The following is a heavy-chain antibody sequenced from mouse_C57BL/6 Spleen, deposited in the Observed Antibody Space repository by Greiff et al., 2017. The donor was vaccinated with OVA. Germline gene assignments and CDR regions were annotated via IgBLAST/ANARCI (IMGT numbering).Heavy chain of an antibody. J-gene: IGHJ4*01. Sequence: VQLQQSGAELARPGASVKLSCKASGYTFTSYGISWVKQRTGQGLEWIGEIYPRSGNTYYNEKFKGQATLPADQPSSTADMELRSLTSEDSAVYFCASTGGYDGYAMDYWGQGTSVTVSS. V-gene: IGHV1-81*01. CDR1: GYTFTSYG. D-gene: IGHD2-2*01. CDR3: ASTGGYDGYAMDY. CDR2: IYPRSGNT.